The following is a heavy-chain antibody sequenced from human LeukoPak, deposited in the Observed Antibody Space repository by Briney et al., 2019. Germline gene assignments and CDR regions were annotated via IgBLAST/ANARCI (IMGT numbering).Heavy chain of an antibody. CDR3: AKDTPSPNSGFYHY. CDR1: GFTFSSSG. D-gene: IGHD1-26*01. Sequence: GSLRLSCAASGFTFSSSGMHWVRQAPGKGLEWVSTVSQDGSNRYYGDSVKGRFFSSRDNSRNTVYLQMNSLRAEDTAVYFCAKDTPSPNSGFYHYWGQGIPVTVSS. V-gene: IGHV3-30*18. J-gene: IGHJ4*02. CDR2: VSQDGSNR.